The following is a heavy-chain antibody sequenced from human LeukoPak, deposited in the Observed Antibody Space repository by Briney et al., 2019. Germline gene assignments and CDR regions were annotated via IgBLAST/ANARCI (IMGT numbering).Heavy chain of an antibody. D-gene: IGHD4-11*01. CDR1: GFTFSDYY. CDR2: ISSSGSTI. CDR3: ARDPTVTSPWFDP. Sequence: GGSLRLSCAASGFTFSDYYMSWIRQAPGKGLEWVSYISSSGSTIYYADSVKGRFTISRDNAKNSLYLQMNSLRAEDTAVYYCARDPTVTSPWFDPWGQGTLVTVSS. J-gene: IGHJ5*02. V-gene: IGHV3-11*01.